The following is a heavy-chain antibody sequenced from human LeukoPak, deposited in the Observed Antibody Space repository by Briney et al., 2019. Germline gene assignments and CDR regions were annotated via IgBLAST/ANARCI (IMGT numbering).Heavy chain of an antibody. D-gene: IGHD6-6*01. V-gene: IGHV4-30-4*08. CDR2: IYYGGT. CDR1: GGSISSGGHY. Sequence: SETLSLTCTVSGGSISSGGHYWSWIRQPPGKGLEYIGYIYYGGTYYNPSLKSRVTISVDTSKNQFSLKLSSATAADTAVYYCARGTWSSSIDYWGQGTLVTVSS. CDR3: ARGTWSSSIDY. J-gene: IGHJ4*02.